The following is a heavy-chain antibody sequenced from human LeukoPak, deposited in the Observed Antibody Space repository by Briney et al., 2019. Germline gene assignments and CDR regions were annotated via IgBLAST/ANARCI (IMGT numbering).Heavy chain of an antibody. V-gene: IGHV4-4*02. CDR3: ARGGYSSGWYGA. Sequence: SETLSLTCAVSGGSISSSHWWSWVRQPPGKGLEWIGEVYHSGSTNYNPSLKSRVTISVDESQNQFSLQLSSVTAADTAVYYCARGGYSSGWYGAWGQGTLVTVSS. CDR2: VYHSGST. CDR1: GGSISSSHW. D-gene: IGHD6-19*01. J-gene: IGHJ5*02.